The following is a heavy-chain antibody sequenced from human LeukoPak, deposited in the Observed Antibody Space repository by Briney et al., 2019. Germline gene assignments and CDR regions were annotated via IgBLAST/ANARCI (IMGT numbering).Heavy chain of an antibody. CDR2: ISGSGGST. Sequence: GGSLRLSCAASGFTFSSYAMSWVRQAPGKGLEWVSAISGSGGSTYYADSVKGRFTISRDNSKNTLYLQMSSLRAEDTAVYYCAKDLILGAAASYYFDYWGQGTLVTVSS. CDR3: AKDLILGAAASYYFDY. CDR1: GFTFSSYA. J-gene: IGHJ4*02. V-gene: IGHV3-23*01. D-gene: IGHD2-15*01.